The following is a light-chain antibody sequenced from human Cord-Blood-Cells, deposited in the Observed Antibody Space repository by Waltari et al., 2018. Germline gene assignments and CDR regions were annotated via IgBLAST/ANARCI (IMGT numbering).Light chain of an antibody. CDR2: DDS. CDR1: NIGRKS. J-gene: IGLJ2*01. V-gene: IGLV3-21*03. Sequence: SYVLTQQHSVSVAPGKTARITCGGNNIGRKSVHWYQQKPGQAPVLVVYDDSDRPSGIPERFSGSNSGNTATLTISRVEAGDEADYYCQVWDSSSDHVVFGGGTKLTVL. CDR3: QVWDSSSDHVV.